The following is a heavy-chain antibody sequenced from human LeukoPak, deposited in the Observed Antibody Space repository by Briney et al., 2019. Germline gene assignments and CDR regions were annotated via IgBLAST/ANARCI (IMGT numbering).Heavy chain of an antibody. CDR1: GYSFTSYW. CDR3: ARWNTAMSYYFDY. Sequence: GESLKISCKGSGYSFTSYWIGWVRQMPGKGLEWMGIIYPGDSDTRYSPSFQGQVTISADKSISTAYLQWSSLKASDTAMYYRARWNTAMSYYFDYWGQGTLVTVSS. CDR2: IYPGDSDT. V-gene: IGHV5-51*01. J-gene: IGHJ4*02. D-gene: IGHD5-18*01.